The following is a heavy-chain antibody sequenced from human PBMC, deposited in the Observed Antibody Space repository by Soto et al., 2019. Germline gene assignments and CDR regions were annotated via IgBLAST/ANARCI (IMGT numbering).Heavy chain of an antibody. CDR3: ATSGYTSSWVGMDV. D-gene: IGHD6-13*01. CDR2: ISYDGSNK. Sequence: GVSQRLSCAASGFTLSSYGRHWVRQAPGKGMEWVAVISYDGSNKYYADSVKGRFTISRENSKNTLYLQTNSLRAEDPAVYYCATSGYTSSWVGMDVWPPGTAVTIS. CDR1: GFTLSSYG. J-gene: IGHJ6*02. V-gene: IGHV3-30*03.